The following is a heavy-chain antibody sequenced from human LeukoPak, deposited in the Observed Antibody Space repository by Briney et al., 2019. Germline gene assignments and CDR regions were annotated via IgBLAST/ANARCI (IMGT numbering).Heavy chain of an antibody. D-gene: IGHD6-19*01. CDR1: GFDFSSYA. CDR2: IIYDGSNK. J-gene: IGHJ4*01. CDR3: ARGVGETLSGWTLDY. V-gene: IGHV3-30*04. Sequence: GGSLRLSCAASGFDFSSYAMHWVRQAPGKGLEWMAVIIYDGSNKNYADSVKGRFTISRDNSRNTLYMKMNSLRVGDTAVYYCARGVGETLSGWTLDYWGHGTLVAVSS.